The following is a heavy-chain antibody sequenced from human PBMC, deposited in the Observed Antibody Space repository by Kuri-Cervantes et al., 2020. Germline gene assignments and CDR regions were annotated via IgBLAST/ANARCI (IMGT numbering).Heavy chain of an antibody. Sequence: GGSLRLSCAASGFTFSRDWMSWVRQAPGKGLEWVSRINSDGSSTSYADSVKGRFTISRDNAKNTLYLQMNSLRAEDTAVYYCARGARYTNDAFDIWGQGTMVTVSS. D-gene: IGHD3-16*02. CDR2: INSDGSST. CDR3: ARGARYTNDAFDI. CDR1: GFTFSRDW. V-gene: IGHV3-74*01. J-gene: IGHJ3*02.